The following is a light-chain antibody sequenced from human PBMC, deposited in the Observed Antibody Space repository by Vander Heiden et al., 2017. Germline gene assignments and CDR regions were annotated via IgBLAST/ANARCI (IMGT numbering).Light chain of an antibody. V-gene: IGKV3-11*01. CDR1: QSVSSY. Sequence: VLTQSPATLSLSPGERATLSCRASQSVSSYLAWYRQIPGQAPRLLIYDTSTRATGIPPRFSGSGSGTDFTLTISSLEPGDFAVYYCQQRKFWPLTFGGGTKVEI. J-gene: IGKJ4*01. CDR2: DTS. CDR3: QQRKFWPLT.